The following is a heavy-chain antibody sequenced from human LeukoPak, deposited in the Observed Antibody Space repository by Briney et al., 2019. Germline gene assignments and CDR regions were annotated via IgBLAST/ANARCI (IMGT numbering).Heavy chain of an antibody. D-gene: IGHD2/OR15-2a*01. CDR1: GGSFSGYY. Sequence: PSETLSLTCAVYGGSFSGYYLSWIRQPPGEGLEWIGKINHSGSTNYNPSLKSRVTISVDTSKNQFSLKVSSVTAADTAVYYCARDKIGGINFDYWGQGTLITVSA. V-gene: IGHV4-34*01. CDR3: ARDKIGGINFDY. J-gene: IGHJ4*02. CDR2: INHSGST.